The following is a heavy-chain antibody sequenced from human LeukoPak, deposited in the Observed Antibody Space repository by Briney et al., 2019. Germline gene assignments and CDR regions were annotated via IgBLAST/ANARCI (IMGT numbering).Heavy chain of an antibody. V-gene: IGHV4-4*07. D-gene: IGHD6-19*01. CDR2: IYTSGST. Sequence: SETLSLTCTVSGGSIGSYYWTWIRQPAGKGLEWIGRIYTSGSTNYNPSLKSRVTMSVDTSKNQFSLKLSSVTAADTAVYYCARERAGAVAGLFDYWGQGTLVTVSS. CDR1: GGSIGSYY. J-gene: IGHJ4*02. CDR3: ARERAGAVAGLFDY.